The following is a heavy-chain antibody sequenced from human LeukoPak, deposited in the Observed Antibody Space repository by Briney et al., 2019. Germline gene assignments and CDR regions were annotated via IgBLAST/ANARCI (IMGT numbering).Heavy chain of an antibody. Sequence: SETLSLTCTVSGGSISSSDYDWGWIRQPPGKALEWIGSIYYSGTTYYNPPLKSRVTISVDASKDQVSLKLNSVTAADTAVYYCARLFPSCAKTTCDFDYWGQGILVSVSS. CDR2: IYYSGTT. J-gene: IGHJ4*02. D-gene: IGHD3-16*01. V-gene: IGHV4-39*01. CDR3: ARLFPSCAKTTCDFDY. CDR1: GGSISSSDYD.